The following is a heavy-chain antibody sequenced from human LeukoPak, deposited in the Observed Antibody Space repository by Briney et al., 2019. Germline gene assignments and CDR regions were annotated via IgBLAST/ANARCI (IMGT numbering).Heavy chain of an antibody. Sequence: GGSLRLSCAASGFTFSSYSMNWVRQAPGKGLEWVSLISGDGGSTYYADSVKGRFTISRDNSKNSLYLQMNSLRTEDTALYYCAKDHPPGDYWGQGTLVTVSS. CDR2: ISGDGGST. J-gene: IGHJ4*02. V-gene: IGHV3-43*02. CDR1: GFTFSSYS. CDR3: AKDHPPGDY.